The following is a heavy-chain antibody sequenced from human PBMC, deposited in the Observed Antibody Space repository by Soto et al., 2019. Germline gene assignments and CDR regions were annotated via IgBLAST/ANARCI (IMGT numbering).Heavy chain of an antibody. D-gene: IGHD2-21*02. J-gene: IGHJ6*02. Sequence: SVTLSLTCTVSGGSISSGDYYWCWIRQPPGKGLEWIGYIYYSGSTYYNPSLKSRVTVSVDTSKNQFSLKLSSVTAADTAVYYCARDVVVTATHGMDVWGQGTTVTVSS. V-gene: IGHV4-30-4*01. CDR2: IYYSGST. CDR3: ARDVVVTATHGMDV. CDR1: GGSISSGDYY.